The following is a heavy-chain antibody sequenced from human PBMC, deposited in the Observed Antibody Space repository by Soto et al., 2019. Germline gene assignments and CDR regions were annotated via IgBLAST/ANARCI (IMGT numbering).Heavy chain of an antibody. Sequence: EVQLLESGGGLVQPGGSLRLSCAASGFTFSSYAMSWVRQAPGKGLEWVSAISGSGGSTYYADSVKGRFTISRDNSKNTLYLQMNSLRAEDTAVYYCEKPPRKIVTMVRGAIVYFDYWGQGTLVTVSS. J-gene: IGHJ4*02. V-gene: IGHV3-23*01. CDR2: ISGSGGST. CDR3: EKPPRKIVTMVRGAIVYFDY. CDR1: GFTFSSYA. D-gene: IGHD3-10*01.